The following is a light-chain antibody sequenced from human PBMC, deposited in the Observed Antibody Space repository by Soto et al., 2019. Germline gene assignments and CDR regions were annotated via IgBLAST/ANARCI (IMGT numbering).Light chain of an antibody. CDR1: QSLLYSNGYNY. V-gene: IGKV2-28*01. J-gene: IGKJ2*01. Sequence: DIVMTQSPLSLPVTPGEPASISCRSSQSLLYSNGYNYLDWYLQKPGQSPQLLIYLGSNRDSGVPERFSGSGSGTDFTLKISRVEAEDVGVYYCMQALQVPHTFGQGTKLEIK. CDR2: LGS. CDR3: MQALQVPHT.